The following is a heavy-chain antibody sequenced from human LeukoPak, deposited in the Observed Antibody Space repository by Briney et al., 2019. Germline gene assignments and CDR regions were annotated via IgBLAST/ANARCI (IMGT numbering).Heavy chain of an antibody. CDR3: ARDFCSSTSCYGSIDY. CDR2: INPNSGGT. Sequence: ASVKVSCKASEYTFTGYYMHWVRQAPGQGLEWMGWINPNSGGTNYAQKFQGRVTMTRDTSISTAYMELSRLRSDDTAVYYCARDFCSSTSCYGSIDYWGQGTLVTVSS. D-gene: IGHD2-2*01. J-gene: IGHJ4*02. CDR1: EYTFTGYY. V-gene: IGHV1-2*02.